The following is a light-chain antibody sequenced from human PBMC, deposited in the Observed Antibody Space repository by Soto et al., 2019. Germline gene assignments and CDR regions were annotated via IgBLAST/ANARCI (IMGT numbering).Light chain of an antibody. Sequence: QSVLTQPASVSGSPGQSITISCTGTSSDVGGYNYVSWYQQHPGKAPKLMIYDVSNRPSGVSNRCSGYKSGNTASLTISGLQAEDEAEYYCSSYTGSSTPLVFGGGTTLTVL. V-gene: IGLV2-14*01. J-gene: IGLJ2*01. CDR2: DVS. CDR1: SSDVGGYNY. CDR3: SSYTGSSTPLV.